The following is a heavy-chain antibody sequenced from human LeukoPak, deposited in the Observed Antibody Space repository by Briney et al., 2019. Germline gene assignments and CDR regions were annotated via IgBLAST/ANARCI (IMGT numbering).Heavy chain of an antibody. D-gene: IGHD3-10*02. CDR1: GFTFSSYA. CDR2: ISSNGGST. CDR3: AELGITMIGGV. Sequence: GSLRLSCAASGFTFSSYAMHWVRQAPGKGLEYVSAISSNGGSTYYANSVKGRFTISRDNSKNTLYLQMGSLRAEDMAVYYCAELGITMIGGVWGKGTTVTISS. J-gene: IGHJ6*04. V-gene: IGHV3-64*01.